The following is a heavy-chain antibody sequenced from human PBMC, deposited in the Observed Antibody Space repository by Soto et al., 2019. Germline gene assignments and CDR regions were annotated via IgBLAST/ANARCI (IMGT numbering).Heavy chain of an antibody. CDR3: ARGSGWYYY. V-gene: IGHV4-30-2*02. J-gene: IGHJ4*02. Sequence: PSETLSLTCAVSGGSISSGGYSWSWIRQPPGKGLEWIGYIYHSGSTYYNPSLKSRVTISVDRSKNQFSLNLSSVTAADTAVYYCARGSGWYYYWGQGTLVTVSS. CDR1: GGSISSGGYS. CDR2: IYHSGST. D-gene: IGHD6-19*01.